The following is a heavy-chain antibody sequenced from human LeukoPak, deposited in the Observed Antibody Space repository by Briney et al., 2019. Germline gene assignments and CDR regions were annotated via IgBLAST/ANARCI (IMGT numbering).Heavy chain of an antibody. CDR3: ARDTLVEDSGSYYDTQSDY. V-gene: IGHV1-46*01. CDR1: GYTFTSNY. CDR2: IYPRDGST. J-gene: IGHJ4*02. D-gene: IGHD1-26*01. Sequence: ASVKVSCKASGYTFTSNYIHWVRQAPGQGLEWMGMIYPRDGSTSYAQKFQGRVTITADESTSTAYMELSSLRSEDTAVYYCARDTLVEDSGSYYDTQSDYWGQGTLVTVSS.